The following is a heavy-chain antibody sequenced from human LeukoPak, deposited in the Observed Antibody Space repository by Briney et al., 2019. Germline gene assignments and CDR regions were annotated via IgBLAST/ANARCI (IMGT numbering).Heavy chain of an antibody. D-gene: IGHD3-10*01. Sequence: SQTLSLTCTVSGGSISSGDYYWSWIRQPPGKGLEWIGYIYYSGSTYYNPSLKGRVTISVDTSKNQFSLKLSSVTAADTAVYYCARGVTMARGHRGFDYWGQGTLVTVSS. CDR3: ARGVTMARGHRGFDY. CDR2: IYYSGST. J-gene: IGHJ4*02. CDR1: GGSISSGDYY. V-gene: IGHV4-30-4*08.